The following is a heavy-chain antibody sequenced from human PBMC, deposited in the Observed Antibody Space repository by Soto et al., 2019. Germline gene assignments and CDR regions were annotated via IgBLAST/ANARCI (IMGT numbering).Heavy chain of an antibody. V-gene: IGHV3-30*18. D-gene: IGHD6-19*01. CDR2: LSYDGDKE. Sequence: QVQLAESGGNVVQPGRSLRLSCAASGFSFSDYGMHWVRQAPGKGLESVALLSYDGDKEYYADSVKGRFTISRDNSKHTVFLQMNSLRPEDTAVYYCGKDLMGEQWLGVMHNWGQGTLVTVSS. CDR1: GFSFSDYG. CDR3: GKDLMGEQWLGVMHN. J-gene: IGHJ4*02.